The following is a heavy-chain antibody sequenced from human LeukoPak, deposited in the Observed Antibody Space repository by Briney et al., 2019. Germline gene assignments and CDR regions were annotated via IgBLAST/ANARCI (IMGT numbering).Heavy chain of an antibody. J-gene: IGHJ4*02. CDR1: GGSISSGGYY. V-gene: IGHV4-31*03. D-gene: IGHD3-22*01. CDR3: ARFTMIVVVGFDY. CDR2: IYYSGST. Sequence: SETLSLTCTVSGGSISSGGYYWSWIRQHPGKGLEWIGYIYYSGSTYYNPSIKSRVTISVDTSKNQFSLKLSSVTAADTAVYYCARFTMIVVVGFDYWGQGTLVTVSS.